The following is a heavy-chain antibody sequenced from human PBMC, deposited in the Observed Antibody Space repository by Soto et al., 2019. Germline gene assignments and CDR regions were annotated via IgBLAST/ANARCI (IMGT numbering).Heavy chain of an antibody. J-gene: IGHJ5*02. CDR2: IYYSGST. CDR1: GGSISSYY. CDR3: ARQYSSGWYEWFDP. Sequence: SETLSLTCTVSGGSISSYYWSWIRQPPGKGLEWIGYIYYSGSTNYNPSLKSRVTISVDTSKNQFSLKLSSVTAADTAVYYCARQYSSGWYEWFDPWGQGTLVTVSS. D-gene: IGHD6-19*01. V-gene: IGHV4-59*08.